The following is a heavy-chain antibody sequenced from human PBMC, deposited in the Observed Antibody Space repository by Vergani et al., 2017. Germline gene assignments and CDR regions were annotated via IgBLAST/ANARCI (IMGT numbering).Heavy chain of an antibody. CDR1: GFSLSRFW. J-gene: IGHJ4*02. V-gene: IGHV3-7*01. CDR2: ISPDGSAT. D-gene: IGHD2-2*02. Sequence: EVQLVESGGGLVQPGGSLRLSCAASGFSLSRFWMSWVRQAPEKGLEWVAHISPDGSATSYVDPVKGRFTISRDNTKNTLYLQVRSLRLEDTGVYHCVRDRGLCAGGRCYTEAWDYWGQGTPVTVSS. CDR3: VRDRGLCAGGRCYTEAWDY.